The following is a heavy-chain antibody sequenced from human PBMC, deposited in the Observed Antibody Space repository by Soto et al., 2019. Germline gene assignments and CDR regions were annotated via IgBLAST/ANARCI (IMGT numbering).Heavy chain of an antibody. CDR1: GFTFSSYW. CDR3: ARGYSSGWYARYYYGMDV. D-gene: IGHD6-19*01. J-gene: IGHJ6*02. CDR2: INSDGSST. Sequence: EVQLVESGGGLVQPGGSLRLSCAASGFTFSSYWMHWVRQAPGKGLVWVSRINSDGSSTSYADSVKGRFTISRDNAKNTLYLQMNSLRAEDTAVYYCARGYSSGWYARYYYGMDVWRQGTTVTVSS. V-gene: IGHV3-74*01.